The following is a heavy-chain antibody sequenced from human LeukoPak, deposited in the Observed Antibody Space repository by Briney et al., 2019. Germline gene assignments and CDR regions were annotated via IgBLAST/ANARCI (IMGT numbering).Heavy chain of an antibody. J-gene: IGHJ4*02. CDR1: GYTFTSYG. D-gene: IGHD1-26*01. V-gene: IGHV1-18*01. Sequence: ASVKVSCKASGYTFTSYGISWVRQAPGQGLEWMGWISAKNGNTNYAQKVQGRVTMTTDTSTNTAYMELRSLRSDDTAVYYCARDTEWEKNPDYFDYWGQGTLVTVPS. CDR2: ISAKNGNT. CDR3: ARDTEWEKNPDYFDY.